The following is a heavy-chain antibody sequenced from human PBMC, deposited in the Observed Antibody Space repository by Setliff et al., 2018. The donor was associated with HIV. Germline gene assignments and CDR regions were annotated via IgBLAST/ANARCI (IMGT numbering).Heavy chain of an antibody. J-gene: IGHJ6*02. CDR2: ISPYNDDT. V-gene: IGHV1-18*04. CDR3: ARGGYYSGSLMNYHYYGLDV. CDR1: GYTFINYG. D-gene: IGHD3-10*01. Sequence: ASVKVSCKTSGYTFINYGITWVRRAPGQGLEWMGWISPYNDDTNYEQSLQGRVRITTDTSTRTAYMDLRSLTSNDTAVYYCARGGYYSGSLMNYHYYGLDVWGQGTTVTVSS.